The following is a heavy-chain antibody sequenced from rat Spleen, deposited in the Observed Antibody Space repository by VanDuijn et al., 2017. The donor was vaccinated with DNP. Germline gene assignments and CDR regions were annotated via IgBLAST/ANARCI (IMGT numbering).Heavy chain of an antibody. CDR1: GFNFNDYW. Sequence: EVKLVESGGGLVQPGRSLKLSCAASGFNFNDYWMGWVRQAPGKGLEWIGEINQDSTTLKYTPSLKDIFTISRDNAQNTLYLQMSNLGSEDTAIYYCVREAFGVDYWGQGVMVTVSS. V-gene: IGHV4-2*01. CDR3: VREAFGVDY. D-gene: IGHD4-3*01. CDR2: INQDSTTL. J-gene: IGHJ2*01.